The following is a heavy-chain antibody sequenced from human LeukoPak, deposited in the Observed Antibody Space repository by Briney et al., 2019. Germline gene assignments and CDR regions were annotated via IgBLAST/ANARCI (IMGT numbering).Heavy chain of an antibody. J-gene: IGHJ4*02. Sequence: ASVKVSCKASGCTFSNFGLIWVRQAPGQGLEWMGWINTHNGNTNYAQKFQDRVTMTRETSTTTAYLELRSLRSDDTAVYYCANSHSGSLRAPFDYWGQGTLVTVSS. CDR1: GCTFSNFG. V-gene: IGHV1-18*01. D-gene: IGHD3-22*01. CDR2: INTHNGNT. CDR3: ANSHSGSLRAPFDY.